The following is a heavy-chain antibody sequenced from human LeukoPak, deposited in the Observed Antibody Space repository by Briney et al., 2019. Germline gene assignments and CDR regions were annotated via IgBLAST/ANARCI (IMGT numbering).Heavy chain of an antibody. D-gene: IGHD3-9*01. J-gene: IGHJ6*02. CDR3: ARVSPGYGNFDWSVYGMDV. Sequence: SETLSLTCAVYGGSFSGYYVSWIRQPPGKGLEWIGEINHSGSTNYNPSLKSRVTISVDTSKNQFSLKLSSVTAADTAVYYCARVSPGYGNFDWSVYGMDVWGQGTTVTVSS. CDR1: GGSFSGYY. V-gene: IGHV4-34*01. CDR2: INHSGST.